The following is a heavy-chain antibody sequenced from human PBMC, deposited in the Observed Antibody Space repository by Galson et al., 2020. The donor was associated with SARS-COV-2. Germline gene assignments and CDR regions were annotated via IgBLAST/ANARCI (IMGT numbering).Heavy chain of an antibody. J-gene: IGHJ6*02. CDR3: ARVDDILTGYYYYGMDV. CDR2: IYYSGRT. Sequence: SETLSLTCTVSGGSISSSNYYWGWIRQPPGKGLEWIGSIYYSGRTYYNPSLKSRVTISVDTSKNQFSLKLSSVTAADTAVYYCARVDDILTGYYYYGMDVWGQGTTVTVSS. CDR1: GGSISSSNYY. D-gene: IGHD3-9*01. V-gene: IGHV4-39*07.